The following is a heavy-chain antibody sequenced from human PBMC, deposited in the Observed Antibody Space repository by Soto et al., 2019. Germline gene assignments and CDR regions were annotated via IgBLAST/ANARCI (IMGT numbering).Heavy chain of an antibody. V-gene: IGHV1-24*01. J-gene: IGHJ3*02. D-gene: IGHD3-22*01. Sequence: ASVKVSCKVSGYTLTELSMHWVRQAPGKGLEWMGGFDPEDGETIYAQKLQGRVTMTEDTSTDTAYMELSSLRYEDTAVYYCATDRGISYYYDSPHAFDIWGQGTMVTVSS. CDR2: FDPEDGET. CDR1: GYTLTELS. CDR3: ATDRGISYYYDSPHAFDI.